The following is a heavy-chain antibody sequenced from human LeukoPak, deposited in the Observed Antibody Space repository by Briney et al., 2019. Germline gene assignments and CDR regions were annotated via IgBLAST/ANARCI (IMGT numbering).Heavy chain of an antibody. CDR1: GFTFSSYE. D-gene: IGHD4-23*01. CDR2: ISSGSTI. J-gene: IGHJ5*02. CDR3: ARDYEGDYGGNSSPSVDP. V-gene: IGHV3-48*03. Sequence: GGSLRLSCAASGFTFSSYEMNWVRQAPGKGLEWVSYISSGSTIYYADSVKGRFTISRDNAKNSLYLQMNSLRAEDTAVYYCARDYEGDYGGNSSPSVDPWGQGTLVTVSS.